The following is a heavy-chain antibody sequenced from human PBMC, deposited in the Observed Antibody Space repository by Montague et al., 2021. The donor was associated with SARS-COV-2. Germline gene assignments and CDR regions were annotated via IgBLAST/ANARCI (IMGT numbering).Heavy chain of an antibody. V-gene: IGHV4-4*07. CDR2: IYGSGGT. CDR3: VSSVGLIEMSATNFDY. CDR1: GGDSISTYY. J-gene: IGHJ4*02. Sequence: SETLSLTCSVSGGDSISTYYWGWIRHPAGKGLEYIGRIYGSGGTNYNAPLKSRLTTSVDTSRNQLSLKLSSVTAADTAVYYCVSSVGLIEMSATNFDYWGQGTLVTVSS. D-gene: IGHD5-24*01.